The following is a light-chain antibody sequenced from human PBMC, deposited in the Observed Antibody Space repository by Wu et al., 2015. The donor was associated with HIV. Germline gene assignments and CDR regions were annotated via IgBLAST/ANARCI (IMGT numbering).Light chain of an antibody. V-gene: IGKV3-15*01. Sequence: EVIMTQSPATLYVSPGERAILSCRASQNINRDLAWYQWRPGQTPSLLIYAASTRRTGVPARXSGSESGTYFTLTITSLQPEDFAVYYCQQYNAWWTFGRGDQGGSQT. CDR1: QNINRD. CDR2: AAS. CDR3: QQYNAWWT. J-gene: IGKJ1*01.